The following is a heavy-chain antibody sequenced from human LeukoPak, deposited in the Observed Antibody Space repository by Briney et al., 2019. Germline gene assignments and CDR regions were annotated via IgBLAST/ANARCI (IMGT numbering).Heavy chain of an antibody. D-gene: IGHD3-22*01. V-gene: IGHV3-48*01. J-gene: IGHJ4*02. CDR3: SRTASSGSLLDY. CDR1: GFTFSSYS. Sequence: PGGSLRLTCAASGFTFSSYSMNWVRQAPGKGLEWISYTSNYSSAIYYADSVKGRFTISRDNAKTSLYLQMNSLRAEDTAVYYCSRTASSGSLLDYWGQGTLVTVSS. CDR2: TSNYSSAI.